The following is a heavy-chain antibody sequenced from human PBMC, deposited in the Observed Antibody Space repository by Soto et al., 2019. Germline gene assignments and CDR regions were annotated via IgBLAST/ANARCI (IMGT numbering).Heavy chain of an antibody. V-gene: IGHV4-38-2*01. Sequence: SETLSLTCAVSGYSISSGYYWGWIRQPPGKGLEWIGSIYHSGSTYYNPPLKSRVTISVDTSKNQFSLKLSSVTAADTAVYYCARGTGEYYYYYYGMDVWGQGTTVTVSS. D-gene: IGHD3-10*01. CDR3: ARGTGEYYYYYYGMDV. J-gene: IGHJ6*02. CDR1: GYSISSGYY. CDR2: IYHSGST.